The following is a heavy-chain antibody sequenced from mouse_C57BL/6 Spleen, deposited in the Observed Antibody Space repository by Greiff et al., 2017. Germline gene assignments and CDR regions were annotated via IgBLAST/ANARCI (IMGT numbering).Heavy chain of an antibody. Sequence: EVMLVESGGGLVQPGESLKLSCESNEYEFPSHDMSWVRKTPEKRLELVAAINSDGGSTYYPDTMERRFIISRDNTKKTLYLQMSSLRSEDTALXYGARISSYYYGRWFAYWGQGTLVTVSA. J-gene: IGHJ3*01. CDR1: EYEFPSHD. CDR3: ARISSYYYGRWFAY. D-gene: IGHD1-1*01. V-gene: IGHV5-2*01. CDR2: INSDGGST.